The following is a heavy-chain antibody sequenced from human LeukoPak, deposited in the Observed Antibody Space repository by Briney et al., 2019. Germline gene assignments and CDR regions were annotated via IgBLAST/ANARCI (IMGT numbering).Heavy chain of an antibody. V-gene: IGHV4-61*02. D-gene: IGHD4-17*01. CDR2: IYTSGST. CDR1: GGSISSGSYY. CDR3: ARHRTYGDCFFDY. J-gene: IGHJ4*02. Sequence: KPSQTLSLTCTVSGGSISSGSYYWSWIRQPAGKGLEWIGRIYTSGSTNYNPSLKSRVTISVDTSKNQFSLKLSSVTAADTAVYYCARHRTYGDCFFDYWGQGTLVTVSS.